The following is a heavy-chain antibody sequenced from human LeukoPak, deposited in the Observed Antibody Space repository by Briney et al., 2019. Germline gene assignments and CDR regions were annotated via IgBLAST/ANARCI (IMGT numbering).Heavy chain of an antibody. CDR2: INWDGITT. V-gene: IGHV3-43*01. J-gene: IGHJ2*01. D-gene: IGHD6-19*01. CDR1: GFTFNDYT. CDR3: ARDAVPSDWSWYFDV. Sequence: PGGSLRLSCAASGFTFNDYTMHWVRQVPGKALEWVSLINWDGITTYYADSVKGRFTISRDNSKSSLYLQMNSLTTEDTAFYYCARDAVPSDWSWYFDVWGRGTLVTVSS.